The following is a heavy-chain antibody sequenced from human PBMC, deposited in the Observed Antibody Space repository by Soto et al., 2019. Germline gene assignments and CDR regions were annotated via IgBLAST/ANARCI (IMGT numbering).Heavy chain of an antibody. J-gene: IGHJ5*02. Sequence: SETLSLTCTVSGGSISRSTYYWGWLRQPPGKGLEWIGSIYYSGSTYYRPSLKSRVTISVDTSKNQFSLKLSSVTAADTAVYYCARQVPAAIRLGWFDPWGQGTLVTSPQ. CDR3: ARQVPAAIRLGWFDP. V-gene: IGHV4-39*01. CDR2: IYYSGST. D-gene: IGHD2-2*02. CDR1: GGSISRSTYY.